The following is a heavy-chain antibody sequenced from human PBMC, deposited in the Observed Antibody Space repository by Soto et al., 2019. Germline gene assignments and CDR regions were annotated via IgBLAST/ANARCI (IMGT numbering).Heavy chain of an antibody. Sequence: GWSLRLACASSGFTFINAWMSWVRQAPGKGLEWVGRIKSKTDGGTTDYAAPVKGRFTISRDDSKNTLYLQMNSLKTEDTAVYYCTTNDYDRAFDIWGQGTMVTVSS. CDR3: TTNDYDRAFDI. CDR2: IKSKTDGGTT. V-gene: IGHV3-15*01. D-gene: IGHD4-17*01. J-gene: IGHJ3*02. CDR1: GFTFINAW.